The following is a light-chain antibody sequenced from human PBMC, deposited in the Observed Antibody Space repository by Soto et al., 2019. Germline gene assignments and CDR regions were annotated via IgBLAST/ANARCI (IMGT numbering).Light chain of an antibody. CDR2: GAS. J-gene: IGKJ4*01. CDR1: QSVSSSY. V-gene: IGKV3-20*01. Sequence: EIVLTQSPGTLSLSPGERATLSCRASQSVSSSYLAWYQQKPGQAPRLLIYGASSRATGIPDRFSGSGSGTDFTLTISRLEPEDFAVYYCQHRTTFGGGTKVEIK. CDR3: QHRTT.